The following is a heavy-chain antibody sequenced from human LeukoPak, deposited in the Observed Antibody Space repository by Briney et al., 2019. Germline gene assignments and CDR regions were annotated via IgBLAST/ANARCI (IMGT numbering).Heavy chain of an antibody. CDR1: GFTFSSYA. V-gene: IGHV3-30-3*01. CDR3: ARASPTTVTTTYGMDV. Sequence: PGGSLRLSCAASGFTFSSYAMHWVRQAPGKGLEWVAVISYDGSNKYYADSVKGRFTISRDNSKNTLYLQMNSLRAEDTAVYYCARASPTTVTTTYGMDVWGQGTTVTVSS. CDR2: ISYDGSNK. D-gene: IGHD4-17*01. J-gene: IGHJ6*02.